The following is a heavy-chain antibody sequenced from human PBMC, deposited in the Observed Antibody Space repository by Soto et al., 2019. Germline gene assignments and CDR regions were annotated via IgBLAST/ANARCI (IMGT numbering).Heavy chain of an antibody. V-gene: IGHV4-61*08. J-gene: IGHJ3*02. D-gene: IGHD6-19*01. CDR2: IYYSGST. Sequence: SETLSLTCDVYGGSISSGGYYWSWIRQPPGKGLEWIGYIYYSGSTNYNPSLKSRATISVDTSKNQFTLKLSSVTAADTAVYYCARVPWQWLGGYAFDIWGQGTMVTVS. CDR3: ARVPWQWLGGYAFDI. CDR1: GGSISSGGYY.